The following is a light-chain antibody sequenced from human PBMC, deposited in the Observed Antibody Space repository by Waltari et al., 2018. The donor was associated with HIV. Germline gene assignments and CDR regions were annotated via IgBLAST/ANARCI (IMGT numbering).Light chain of an antibody. Sequence: QPVLTQPPSASGAPGQKVTISCSGSTSHVETHWVLWYQQLPGTAPKLLIYRNYQRPSGVPDRFSSSKSGASASLIISGLRSEDEADYFCGVWDSTLKQWLFGGRTKLNVL. J-gene: IGLJ3*02. V-gene: IGLV1-47*01. CDR3: GVWDSTLKQWL. CDR1: TSHVETHW. CDR2: RNY.